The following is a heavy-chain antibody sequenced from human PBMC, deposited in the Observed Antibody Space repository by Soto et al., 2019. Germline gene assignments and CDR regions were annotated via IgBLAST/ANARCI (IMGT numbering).Heavy chain of an antibody. J-gene: IGHJ6*02. CDR1: GYTFRRND. Sequence: GGSLRLSCAASGYTFRRNDMSWVRQAPGKGLEWVSTISGSGGNTWYGDSVEGRFTISRDNSKNTLYLQMSSLRAEDTATYYCRKARGSENSYPFHYRMDLWGRGTKETVSS. V-gene: IGHV3-23*01. CDR2: ISGSGGNT. D-gene: IGHD3-10*01. CDR3: RKARGSENSYPFHYRMDL.